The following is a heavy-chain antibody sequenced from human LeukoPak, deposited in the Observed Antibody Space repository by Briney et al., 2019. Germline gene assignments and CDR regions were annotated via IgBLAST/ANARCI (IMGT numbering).Heavy chain of an antibody. CDR2: IKEDGSEK. Sequence: GGFVTLSCAASVFTLSNSWMSWVRQAPGKGREWVANIKEDGSEKKYVDSVKGRFTISRDNAKNSVYLQMISLKGEDTAVYYCARDFSSDCYAYDQWGQGTLVTVSS. CDR1: VFTLSNSW. J-gene: IGHJ5*02. V-gene: IGHV3-7*01. D-gene: IGHD3-16*01. CDR3: ARDFSSDCYAYDQ.